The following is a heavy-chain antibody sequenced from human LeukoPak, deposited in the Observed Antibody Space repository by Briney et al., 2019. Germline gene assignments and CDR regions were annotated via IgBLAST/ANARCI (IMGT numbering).Heavy chain of an antibody. CDR2: ISSSGSPI. CDR1: ELTFRSYE. V-gene: IGHV3-48*03. J-gene: IGHJ3*02. D-gene: IGHD6-19*01. Sequence: GGSLRLSCVASELTFRSYEMNWVRQAPGKGLEWVSYISSSGSPIYYTDSVKGRFTISRDNAKNSLYLQMNSLRVDDTAVYYCARASSGWYFDIWGQGTMVTVSS. CDR3: ARASSGWYFDI.